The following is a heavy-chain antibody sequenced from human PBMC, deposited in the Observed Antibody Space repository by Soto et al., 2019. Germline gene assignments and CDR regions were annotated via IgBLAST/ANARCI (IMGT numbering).Heavy chain of an antibody. V-gene: IGHV3-48*01. CDR3: ARHPERIAEIGWFDP. D-gene: IGHD6-13*01. CDR1: GFTFSSYS. CDR2: ISSSSSTI. J-gene: IGHJ5*02. Sequence: EVQLVESGGGLVQPGGSLRLSYAASGFTFSSYSMNWVRQAPGKGLEWVSYISSSSSTIYYADSVKGRCTISRDNAKNSLYLQMNSLRAEDTAVYYCARHPERIAEIGWFDPWGQGTLVTVSS.